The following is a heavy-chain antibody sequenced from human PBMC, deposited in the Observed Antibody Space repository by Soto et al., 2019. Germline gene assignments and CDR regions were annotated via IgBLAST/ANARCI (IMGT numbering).Heavy chain of an antibody. CDR2: INPNSGGT. D-gene: IGHD3-22*01. V-gene: IGHV1-2*04. CDR1: GYTFTGYY. CDR3: ARDRLASYYYDSNGYYFYA. Sequence: ASVKVSCKASGYTFTGYYMHWVRQAPGQGLEWMGWINPNSGGTNFAQKFKGWGTMTGDTSISPADMERSRLRSDERAVYDCARDRLASYYYDSNGYYFYAWGQGTLVTVSS. J-gene: IGHJ4*02.